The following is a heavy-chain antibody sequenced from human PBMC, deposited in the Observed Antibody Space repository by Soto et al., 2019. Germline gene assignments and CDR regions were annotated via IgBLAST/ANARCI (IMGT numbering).Heavy chain of an antibody. CDR3: ARTDGDLDY. D-gene: IGHD4-17*01. CDR1: GYTFTRYD. Sequence: QVQLVQSGAEVKKPGASVKVSCKTSGYTFTRYDINWVRQATGQGLEWMGWMNPKSGYTGSAQRFQGRITMTRDTSISTAYMDLSSLRSEDTAMYYCARTDGDLDYWGQGTLVTVSS. CDR2: MNPKSGYT. J-gene: IGHJ4*01. V-gene: IGHV1-8*01.